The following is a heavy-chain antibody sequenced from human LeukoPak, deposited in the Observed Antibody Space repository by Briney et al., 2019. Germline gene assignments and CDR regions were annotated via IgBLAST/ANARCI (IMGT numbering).Heavy chain of an antibody. Sequence: GGSLRLSCAASGFTFSSYAMHWVRQAPGKGLEWVAVISYDGSNKYYADSVKGRFTISRDNSKNTLYLQMNSLRAEDTAVYYCARDLLWAVHYDSSGEDNWFDPWGQGTLVTVSP. V-gene: IGHV3-30-3*01. J-gene: IGHJ5*02. CDR1: GFTFSSYA. CDR3: ARDLLWAVHYDSSGEDNWFDP. D-gene: IGHD3-22*01. CDR2: ISYDGSNK.